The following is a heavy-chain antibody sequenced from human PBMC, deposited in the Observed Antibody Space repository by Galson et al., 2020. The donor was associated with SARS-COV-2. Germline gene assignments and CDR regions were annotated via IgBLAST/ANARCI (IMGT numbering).Heavy chain of an antibody. Sequence: AESLRLSCAASGFMFSDYAMSWVRQAQAKGMEWVSTTGTRDGSTFYEDSVIGRFTISRDNCKNTVFLQLNSLRPEDPAVYYCANDLRFGGRGYYFDSWGQGTLVTVAS. CDR1: GFMFSDYA. J-gene: IGHJ4*02. D-gene: IGHD3-10*01. CDR3: ANDLRFGGRGYYFDS. V-gene: IGHV3-23*01. CDR2: TGTRDGST.